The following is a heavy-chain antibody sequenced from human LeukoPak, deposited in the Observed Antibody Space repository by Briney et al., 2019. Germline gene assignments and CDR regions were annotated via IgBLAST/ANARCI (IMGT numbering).Heavy chain of an antibody. CDR3: ARGPAFDI. Sequence: GGSLRLSCAASGFTFSSYSMNWVRQAPGKGLEWVSYISSSSSTIYYADSVKGRFTISRGNAKNSLYLQMNSLRAEDTAVYYCARGPAFDIWGQGTMVTVSS. CDR2: ISSSSSTI. CDR1: GFTFSSYS. V-gene: IGHV3-48*01. J-gene: IGHJ3*02.